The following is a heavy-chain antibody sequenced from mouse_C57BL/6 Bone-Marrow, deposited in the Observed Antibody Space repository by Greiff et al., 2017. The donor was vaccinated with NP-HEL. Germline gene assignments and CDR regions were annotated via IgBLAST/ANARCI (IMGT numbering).Heavy chain of an antibody. D-gene: IGHD2-4*01. V-gene: IGHV5-4*01. CDR1: GFTFSSYA. J-gene: IGHJ4*01. CDR3: AREGYYDYSYYAMDY. Sequence: EVKLVESGGGLVKPGGSLKLSCAASGFTFSSYAMSWVRQTPEKRLEWVATISDGGGYTYYPDDVKGRFTISRDNAKNNLYLQMSHLKSEDTAMYYCAREGYYDYSYYAMDYWGQGTSVTVSS. CDR2: ISDGGGYT.